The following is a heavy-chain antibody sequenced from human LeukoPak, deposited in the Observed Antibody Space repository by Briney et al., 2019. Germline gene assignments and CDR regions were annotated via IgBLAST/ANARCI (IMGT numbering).Heavy chain of an antibody. CDR3: ARGLRIINGLDV. D-gene: IGHD2-15*01. CDR2: LNPHSGGT. V-gene: IGHV1-2*02. Sequence: ASVKVSCEASGYTLRDYYIYWVRQASGQGLECLGWLNPHSGGTNYAQKFQGRVTLTSDTSINTAYMELSPLTSDDTPISYCARGLRIINGLDVWGQGTTVIVSS. CDR1: GYTLRDYY. J-gene: IGHJ6*02.